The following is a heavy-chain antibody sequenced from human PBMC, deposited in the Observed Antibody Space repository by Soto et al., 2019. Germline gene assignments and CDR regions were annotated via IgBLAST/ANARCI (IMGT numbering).Heavy chain of an antibody. CDR1: GFSFSGYS. CDR2: ITLSSSSI. CDR3: ARDKGAVAYDAFDI. D-gene: IGHD6-19*01. J-gene: IGHJ3*02. V-gene: IGHV3-48*01. Sequence: GGSLRLSCEASGFSFSGYSMNWVRQAPGKGLEWVAYITLSSSSIFYADSVKGRFTISRDNGKNSLYLQMSSLRADDTGVYFCARDKGAVAYDAFDIWGQGTMVTVSS.